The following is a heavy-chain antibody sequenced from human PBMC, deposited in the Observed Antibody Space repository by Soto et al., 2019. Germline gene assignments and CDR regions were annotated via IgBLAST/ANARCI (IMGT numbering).Heavy chain of an antibody. J-gene: IGHJ4*02. CDR2: INPSGGST. V-gene: IGHV1-46*01. D-gene: IGHD3-22*01. Sequence: ASVKVSCKASGYTFTSYYMHWVRQAPGQGLEWMGIINPSGGSTSYAQKFQGRVTMTRDTSTSTVYMELSSLRSEDTALYYCATGLNYYDSSGPTDYWGQGTLVTVSS. CDR1: GYTFTSYY. CDR3: ATGLNYYDSSGPTDY.